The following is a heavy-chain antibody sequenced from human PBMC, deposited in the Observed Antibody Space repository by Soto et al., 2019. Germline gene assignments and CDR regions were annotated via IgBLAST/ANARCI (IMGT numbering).Heavy chain of an antibody. CDR1: GYTFTSYG. J-gene: IGHJ5*02. CDR2: ISPYNGKT. Sequence: QVQLVQSGAEVKKPGASVKVSCKTSGYTFTSYGISWVRQAPGQGLEWMGWISPYNGKTNYAQKVQGRVTMTTDTSTSTAYMDLRSLRSDDTAVYYCARDYSSGWSTNFWGKGENWFDPWGQGTLVTVSS. V-gene: IGHV1-18*01. CDR3: ARDYSSGWSTNFWGKGENWFDP. D-gene: IGHD6-19*01.